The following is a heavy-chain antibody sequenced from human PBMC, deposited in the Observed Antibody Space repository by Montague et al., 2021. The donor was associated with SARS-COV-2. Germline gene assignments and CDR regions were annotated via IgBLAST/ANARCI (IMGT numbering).Heavy chain of an antibody. CDR3: ARFWSGYVDK. J-gene: IGHJ4*02. CDR2: IYYTGET. Sequence: SETLSLTCSFSGGSIRSYYWRWIRLPPGKPLEWLGYIYYTGETTXNPSLKSRVTISVDTSRSQFPLRLTSVTAADTAVYFCARFWSGYVDKWSQGTLVTVSS. CDR1: GGSIRSYY. D-gene: IGHD3-3*01. V-gene: IGHV4-59*01.